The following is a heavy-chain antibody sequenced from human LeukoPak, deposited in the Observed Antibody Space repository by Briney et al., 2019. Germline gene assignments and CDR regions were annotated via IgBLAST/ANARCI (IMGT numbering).Heavy chain of an antibody. Sequence: ASVKVSCKASGYTFTGYYMHWVRQAPGQGLEWMGWINPNSGGTNYAQKFQGRVTMTRDTSISTVYMELSRLRSDDTAVYYCARPMRQQWLASSFDYWGQGTLVTASS. CDR2: INPNSGGT. J-gene: IGHJ4*02. CDR3: ARPMRQQWLASSFDY. D-gene: IGHD6-19*01. CDR1: GYTFTGYY. V-gene: IGHV1-2*02.